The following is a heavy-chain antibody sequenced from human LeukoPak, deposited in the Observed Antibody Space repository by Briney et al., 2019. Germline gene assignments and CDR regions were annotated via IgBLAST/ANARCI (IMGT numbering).Heavy chain of an antibody. J-gene: IGHJ4*02. CDR1: GFTFSSYA. V-gene: IGHV3-21*01. D-gene: IGHD3-16*02. Sequence: GGSLRLSCAASGFTFSSYAMSWVRQAPGKGLEWVSSISSSSSYIYYADSVKGRFTISRDNAKNSLYLQMNSLRAEDTAAYYCARARNTFGGVIVFDYWGQGTLVTVSS. CDR2: ISSSSSYI. CDR3: ARARNTFGGVIVFDY.